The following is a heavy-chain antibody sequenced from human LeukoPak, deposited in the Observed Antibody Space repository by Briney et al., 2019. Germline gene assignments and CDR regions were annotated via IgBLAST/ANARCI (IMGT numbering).Heavy chain of an antibody. CDR1: GGTFSSYA. V-gene: IGHV1-69*13. Sequence: SVKVSCKASGGTFSSYAISWVRQAPGQGLEWMGGIIPIFGTANYAQKFQGRVTITADESTSTAYMELSSLRSGDTAVYYCASQVPAQFDPWGQGTLVTVSS. CDR3: ASQVPAQFDP. J-gene: IGHJ5*02. D-gene: IGHD1-1*01. CDR2: IIPIFGTA.